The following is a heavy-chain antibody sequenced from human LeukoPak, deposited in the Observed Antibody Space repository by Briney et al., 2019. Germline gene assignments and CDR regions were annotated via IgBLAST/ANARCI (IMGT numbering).Heavy chain of an antibody. CDR2: IYYSGNT. Sequence: SQSLSLTCTVSGGSVSSGGYYWSWIRQHPGKGLEWIGYIYYSGNTYYNPSLKSRVTISVDTSKNQFSLKLSSVTAADTAVYYCARVIAAAGTDYWGQGTLVTV. CDR1: GGSVSSGGYY. D-gene: IGHD6-13*01. CDR3: ARVIAAAGTDY. J-gene: IGHJ4*02. V-gene: IGHV4-31*03.